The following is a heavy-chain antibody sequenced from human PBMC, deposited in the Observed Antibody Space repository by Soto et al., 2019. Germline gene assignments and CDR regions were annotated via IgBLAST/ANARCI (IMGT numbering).Heavy chain of an antibody. CDR2: ISGSGENT. CDR3: AKGLASHIFNELDY. J-gene: IGHJ4*02. CDR1: GFTFSSCA. Sequence: GGSLRLSCAASGFTFSSCAMSWVRQAPGKGLEWVSGISGSGENTYYADSVKGRFTISRDNSKDTLYLQMKSLRAEDTAVYYCAKGLASHIFNELDYWGQGTLVTVSS. D-gene: IGHD3-9*01. V-gene: IGHV3-23*01.